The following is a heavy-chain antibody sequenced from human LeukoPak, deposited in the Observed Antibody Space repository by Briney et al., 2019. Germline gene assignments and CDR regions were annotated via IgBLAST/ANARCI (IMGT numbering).Heavy chain of an antibody. J-gene: IGHJ4*02. V-gene: IGHV3-64D*06. Sequence: PGGSLRLSCSASGFIFGSYAMHWVRQAPGKGLEYVSAISSNGGSAYYADSVKGRFTISRDNSKNTLYLQMSSLRAEDTAIYYCVKRTGSGTYYDYWGQGTLVTVSS. CDR2: ISSNGGSA. CDR3: VKRTGSGTYYDY. CDR1: GFIFGSYA. D-gene: IGHD3-10*01.